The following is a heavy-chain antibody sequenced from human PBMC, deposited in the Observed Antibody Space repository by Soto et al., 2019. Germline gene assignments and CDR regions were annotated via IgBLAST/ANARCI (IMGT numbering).Heavy chain of an antibody. CDR3: ARDYRSVAAGFDY. CDR2: IWYDGSNK. J-gene: IGHJ4*02. Sequence: GGSLRLSCAASGFTFSSYGMHWVRQAPGKGLEWVAVIWYDGSNKYYADSVKGRFTISRDNSKNTLYLQMNSLRAEDTAVYYCARDYRSVAAGFDYWGQGTLVTVSS. V-gene: IGHV3-33*01. CDR1: GFTFSSYG. D-gene: IGHD6-13*01.